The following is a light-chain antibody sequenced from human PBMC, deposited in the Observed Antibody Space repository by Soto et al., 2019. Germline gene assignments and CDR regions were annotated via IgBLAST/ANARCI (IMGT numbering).Light chain of an antibody. CDR2: AAS. CDR1: QSISSY. V-gene: IGKV1-39*01. CDR3: QQGYSTPYT. J-gene: IGKJ2*01. Sequence: DIQMTQSPSSLSASVGDRVTITCRASQSISSYLNWYQQKPGKAPKLLIYAASSLQSGVPSRFSCSGSWTEFTPTIRSLPTEEFANYHCQQGYSTPYTFGQGTKLEIK.